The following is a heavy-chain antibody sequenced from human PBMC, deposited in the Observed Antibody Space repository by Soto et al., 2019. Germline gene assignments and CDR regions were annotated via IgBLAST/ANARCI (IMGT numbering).Heavy chain of an antibody. CDR1: GGSISNHF. V-gene: IGHV4-4*07. CDR3: ARDNVWSGYYSFFDY. Sequence: QVQLQESGPGLVKSSETLSLTCSVSGGSISNHFWSWIRQPAEKRPEWIGRIYSGGSTTYNPSLQSRVSMSVDTSKNQFSLKLRSVTAADTAIYYCARDNVWSGYYSFFDYWGQGSLVTVSS. D-gene: IGHD3-3*01. J-gene: IGHJ4*02. CDR2: IYSGGST.